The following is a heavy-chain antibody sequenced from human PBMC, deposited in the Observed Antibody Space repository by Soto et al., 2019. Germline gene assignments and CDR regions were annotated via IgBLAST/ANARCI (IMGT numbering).Heavy chain of an antibody. Sequence: QVHLVQSGAEVKKPGSSVKVSCKASGGTFNSYGFNWVRQAPGHGLEWLGGIIPALGRPNYAQKFQGRVTITADDSTSTAYMELSSLRYDDTAIYYCARGATPYCGGDCDFDFWGQGTLVTVSS. D-gene: IGHD2-21*02. CDR1: GGTFNSYG. CDR2: IIPALGRP. V-gene: IGHV1-69*01. J-gene: IGHJ4*02. CDR3: ARGATPYCGGDCDFDF.